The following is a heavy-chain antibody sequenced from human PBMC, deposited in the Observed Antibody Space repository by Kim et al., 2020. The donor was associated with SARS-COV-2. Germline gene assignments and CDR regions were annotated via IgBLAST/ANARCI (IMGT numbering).Heavy chain of an antibody. J-gene: IGHJ4*02. CDR3: ARGAYGDVSFDY. D-gene: IGHD4-17*01. Sequence: KFGQKVQGRVIITTDTSTNTAYMELWSLRSDDTAMYYCARGAYGDVSFDYWGQGTLVTVSS. V-gene: IGHV1-18*01.